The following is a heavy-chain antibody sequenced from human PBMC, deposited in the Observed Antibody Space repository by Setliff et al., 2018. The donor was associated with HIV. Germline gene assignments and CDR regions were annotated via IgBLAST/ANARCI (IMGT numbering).Heavy chain of an antibody. V-gene: IGHV5-51*01. CDR1: GYTFTHYW. J-gene: IGHJ5*02. CDR3: ARLVDTNLVNWGNWFDP. CDR2: IHPSDSNA. Sequence: GESLKISCKASGYTFTHYWIGWVRQMPGKGLEWMGIIHPSDSNATYSPSFQGQVTISADKSIATAYLQWTSLKASDTAMYYCARLVDTNLVNWGNWFDPWGQGTLVTVSS. D-gene: IGHD5-18*01.